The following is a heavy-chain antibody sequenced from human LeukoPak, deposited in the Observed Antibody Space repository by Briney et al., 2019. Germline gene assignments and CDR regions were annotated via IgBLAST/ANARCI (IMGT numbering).Heavy chain of an antibody. J-gene: IGHJ4*02. Sequence: PGGSLRLSCAASGFTFSSYSMNWVRQAPGKGLEWVSSISSSSSYIYYADSVKGRFTISRDNAKNSLYLQMNSLRAEDTAVYYCASLIEKYCSSTSCYNSDYWGQGTLVTVSS. CDR3: ASLIEKYCSSTSCYNSDY. V-gene: IGHV3-21*01. CDR1: GFTFSSYS. D-gene: IGHD2-2*02. CDR2: ISSSSSYI.